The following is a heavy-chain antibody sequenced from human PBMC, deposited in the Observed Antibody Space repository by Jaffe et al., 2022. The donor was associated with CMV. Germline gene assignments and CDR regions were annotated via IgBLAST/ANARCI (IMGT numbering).Heavy chain of an antibody. V-gene: IGHV4-39*01. Sequence: QLQLQESGPGLVKPSETLSLTCTVSGGSISSSSYYWGWIRQPPGKGLEWIGSIYYSGSTYYNPSLKSRVTISVDTSKNQFSLKLSSVTAADTAVYYCARQPHYDFWSEYYFDYWGQGTLVTVSS. CDR3: ARQPHYDFWSEYYFDY. CDR1: GGSISSSSYY. J-gene: IGHJ4*02. D-gene: IGHD3-3*01. CDR2: IYYSGST.